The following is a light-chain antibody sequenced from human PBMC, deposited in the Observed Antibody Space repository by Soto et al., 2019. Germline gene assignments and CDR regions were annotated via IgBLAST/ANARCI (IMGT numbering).Light chain of an antibody. V-gene: IGKV1-5*01. CDR3: QKFAIYPA. J-gene: IGKJ1*01. Sequence: IQMTQSPSTLSASVGDRVTITCRASHNIERWMAWYQQKPGKAPSLLIFDASTLHSGVPSRFSGSGSGTDFTLTISSLQPDDFATYYCQKFAIYPAFGQGTKVDIK. CDR1: HNIERW. CDR2: DAS.